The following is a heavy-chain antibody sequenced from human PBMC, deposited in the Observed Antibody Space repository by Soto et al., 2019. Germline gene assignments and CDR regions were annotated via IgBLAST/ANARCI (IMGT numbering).Heavy chain of an antibody. J-gene: IGHJ4*02. V-gene: IGHV3-33*06. Sequence: RLSCAASGFTLSSYGMHWVRQAPGKGLEWVAVIWYDGSNKYYADSVKGRFTISRDNSKNTLYLQMNSLRAEDTAVYYCAKDRGRFVGADYFDYWGQGTLVTVSS. CDR3: AKDRGRFVGADYFDY. D-gene: IGHD3-10*01. CDR2: IWYDGSNK. CDR1: GFTLSSYG.